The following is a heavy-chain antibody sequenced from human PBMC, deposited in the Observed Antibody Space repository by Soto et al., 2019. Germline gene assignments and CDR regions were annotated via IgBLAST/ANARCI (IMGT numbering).Heavy chain of an antibody. CDR2: ITSRSSAI. V-gene: IGHV3-48*01. CDR1: GFTFSSYS. J-gene: IGHJ3*02. Sequence: EVQLVESGGGLVQPGGSLRLSCAASGFTFSSYSMNWVRQAPGKGLEWVAYITSRSSAISNADSVKGRFTISRDNDKILIYLQMDSLRAEDTAVYYCARDQDYAFDIWGQGTMVTVSS. CDR3: ARDQDYAFDI.